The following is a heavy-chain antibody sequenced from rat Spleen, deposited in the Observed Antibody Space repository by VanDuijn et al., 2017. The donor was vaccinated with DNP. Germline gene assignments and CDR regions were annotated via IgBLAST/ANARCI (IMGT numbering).Heavy chain of an antibody. CDR1: GYSITSSYR. CDR3: ARVDYGSYVAMDA. J-gene: IGHJ4*01. D-gene: IGHD1-3*01. CDR2: INSAGST. Sequence: EVQLQESGSGLVKPSQSLSLTCSVTGYSITSSYRWNWIRKFPGNKLEWMGYINSAGSTNYNPSLKSRISITRDTSKNQFFLQVNSVTTEDTATYYCARVDYGSYVAMDAWGQGTSVTVSS. V-gene: IGHV3-3*01.